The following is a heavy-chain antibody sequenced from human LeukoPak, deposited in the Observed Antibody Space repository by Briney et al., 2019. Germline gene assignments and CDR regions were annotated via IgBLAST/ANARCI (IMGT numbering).Heavy chain of an antibody. J-gene: IGHJ4*02. CDR2: INPSGGST. CDR1: GYTFTSYY. V-gene: IGHV1-46*01. CDR3: ARESKVVPAAGYFDY. Sequence: ASVKVPCKASGYTFTSYYMHWVRQAPGQGLEWMGIINPSGGSTSYAQKFQGRVTMTRDTSTSTVYMELSSLRSGDTAVYYCARESKVVPAAGYFDYWGQGTLVTVSS. D-gene: IGHD2-2*01.